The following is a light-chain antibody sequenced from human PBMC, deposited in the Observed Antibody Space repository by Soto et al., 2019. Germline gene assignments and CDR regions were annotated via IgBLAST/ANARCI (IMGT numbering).Light chain of an antibody. V-gene: IGLV2-23*01. Sequence: QSVLTQPASVSGSPGQSIALSCTGNSSDVGSYNLVSWYQQHPGKAPKLMIYEDTKRPSGVSDRFSGSKSGNTASLTISGLQAEDEADYYCCSYATSSTYVFGTGTKVTVL. CDR1: SSDVGSYNL. J-gene: IGLJ1*01. CDR2: EDT. CDR3: CSYATSSTYV.